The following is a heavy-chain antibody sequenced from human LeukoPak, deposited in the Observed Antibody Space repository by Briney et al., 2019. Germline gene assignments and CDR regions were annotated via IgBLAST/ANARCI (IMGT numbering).Heavy chain of an antibody. Sequence: PSETLSLTCTVSSGSSSSYYWSWIRQPPGEGLEWIWHVHYSETSRYNPSLESRVSITVDTSKNHFSLRLSSVTAADTAVYYCAGGNPSGRPGIGFDYWGQGALVTVSS. CDR1: SGSSSSYY. CDR2: VHYSETS. V-gene: IGHV4-59*01. J-gene: IGHJ4*02. D-gene: IGHD1-26*01. CDR3: AGGNPSGRPGIGFDY.